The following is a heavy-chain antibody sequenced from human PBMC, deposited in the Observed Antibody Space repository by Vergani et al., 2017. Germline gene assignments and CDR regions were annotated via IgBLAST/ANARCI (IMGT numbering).Heavy chain of an antibody. CDR3: ARGIMYYYDSSGRPLFDY. CDR2: INHSGST. CDR1: GGSFSGYY. D-gene: IGHD3-22*01. Sequence: QVQLQQWGAGLLKPSETLSLTCAVYGGSFSGYYWSWIRQPPGKGLEWIGEINHSGSTNYNPSLKSRVTRSVDTSKNQFSLKLSSVTAADTAVYYCARGIMYYYDSSGRPLFDYWGQGTLVTVSS. J-gene: IGHJ4*02. V-gene: IGHV4-34*01.